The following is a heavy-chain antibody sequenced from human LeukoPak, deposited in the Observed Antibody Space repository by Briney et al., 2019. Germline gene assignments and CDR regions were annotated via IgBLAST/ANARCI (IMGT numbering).Heavy chain of an antibody. D-gene: IGHD6-13*01. CDR1: GGTLSSYA. CDR2: IIPIFGTA. J-gene: IGHJ4*02. V-gene: IGHV1-69*13. CDR3: ARGGSSSWYQKYYFDY. Sequence: ASVKVSCKASGGTLSSYAISWVRQAPGQGLEWMGGIIPIFGTANYAQKFQGRVTITADESTSTAYMELSSLRSEDTAVYYCARGGSSSWYQKYYFDYWGQGTLVTVSS.